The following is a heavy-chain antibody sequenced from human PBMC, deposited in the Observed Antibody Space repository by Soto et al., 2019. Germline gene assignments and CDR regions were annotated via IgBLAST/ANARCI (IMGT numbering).Heavy chain of an antibody. J-gene: IGHJ5*02. CDR1: GFTFSSYA. CDR2: ISYDGSNK. D-gene: IGHD5-18*01. Sequence: PGGSLRLSCAASGFTFSSYAMHWVRQAPGKGLEWVAVISYDGSNKYYADSVKGRFTISRDNSKNTLYLHTNSLRAEDTAVYYCARARGYSDGRRLVTSGVDNWFDPWGQGSLVTVSS. CDR3: ARARGYSDGRRLVTSGVDNWFDP. V-gene: IGHV3-30-3*01.